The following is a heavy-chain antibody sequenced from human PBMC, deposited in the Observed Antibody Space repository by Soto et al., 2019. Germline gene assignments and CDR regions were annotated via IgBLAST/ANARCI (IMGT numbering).Heavy chain of an antibody. V-gene: IGHV4-30-4*01. CDR1: GGSVGSGDYS. CDR2: DYYTGNN. Sequence: QVQLQESGPGLVKPSQTLSLTCTVSGGSVGSGDYSWTWIRQAPGKGLEWLGYDYYTGNNYQNPSVNGRSAISVETPMTLSALGLRYVTAAELAVEYGAGEGFRFWRGAFDLWGRGTLVTVSS. D-gene: IGHD3-3*01. J-gene: IGHJ2*01. CDR3: AGEGFRFWRGAFDL.